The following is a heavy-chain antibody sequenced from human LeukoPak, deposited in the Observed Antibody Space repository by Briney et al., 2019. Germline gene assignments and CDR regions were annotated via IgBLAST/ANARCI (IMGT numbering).Heavy chain of an antibody. D-gene: IGHD3-22*01. CDR1: GFTFSHYA. CDR3: ARNSDYYDYSPQSV. J-gene: IGHJ4*02. CDR2: IGHDGADK. Sequence: DPGGSLRLSCAASGFTFSHYALHWVRQAPGKGLEWVALIGHDGADKYYADSVMGRFLISRDNSKNMLFLQMNSLIIEDTAVYYCARNSDYYDYSPQSVWGQGTLVTVS. V-gene: IGHV3-30*04.